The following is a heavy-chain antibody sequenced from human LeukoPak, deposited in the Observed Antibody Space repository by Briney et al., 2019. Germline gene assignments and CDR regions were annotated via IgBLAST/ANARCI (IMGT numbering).Heavy chain of an antibody. D-gene: IGHD2-2*01. Sequence: ASVKVSCKASGGTFSSYAISWVRQAPGQGLEWMGGIIPIFGTANYAQKFQGRVTITADESTSTAYMELSSLRSEDTAVYYCARGGRVRYQLLTEYYSDYWGQGTLATVSS. CDR1: GGTFSSYA. J-gene: IGHJ4*02. V-gene: IGHV1-69*13. CDR3: ARGGRVRYQLLTEYYSDY. CDR2: IIPIFGTA.